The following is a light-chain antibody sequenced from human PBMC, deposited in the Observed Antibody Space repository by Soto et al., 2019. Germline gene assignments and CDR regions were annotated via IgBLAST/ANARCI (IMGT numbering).Light chain of an antibody. CDR3: HQYDDLPYT. J-gene: IGKJ2*01. Sequence: DIQMTQSPSSLTASVGDRVTITCQTSQNISKFLIWYQQSPGKAPNLLISDASILEAGVPSRFSRRGSGTHFSLSISSLQPEDIGRYFCHQYDDLPYTFGQGTRLQIK. CDR1: QNISKF. CDR2: DAS. V-gene: IGKV1-33*01.